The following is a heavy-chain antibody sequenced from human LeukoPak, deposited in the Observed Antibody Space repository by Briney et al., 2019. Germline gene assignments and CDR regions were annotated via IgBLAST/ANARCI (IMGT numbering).Heavy chain of an antibody. J-gene: IGHJ4*02. D-gene: IGHD5-24*01. V-gene: IGHV3-53*01. CDR3: TRDQMNY. CDR2: IFSNGDT. Sequence: GGSLRLSCTASEFTVSRNYMLWVRQAPGKGLEWVSLIFSNGDTHYADSVKGRFTISRDTSKNTVSLQMNSLRVEDTAMYYCTRDQMNYWGQGTLVTISS. CDR1: EFTVSRNY.